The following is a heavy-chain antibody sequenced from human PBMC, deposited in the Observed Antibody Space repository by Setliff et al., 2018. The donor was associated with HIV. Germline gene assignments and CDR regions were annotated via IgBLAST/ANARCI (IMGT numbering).Heavy chain of an antibody. CDR1: GGSISSGGYY. V-gene: IGHV4-31*02. J-gene: IGHJ6*03. D-gene: IGHD5-12*01. CDR2: IYYSGST. CDR3: ARGVVVVTDSDYETNYYYYYYMDV. Sequence: SETLSLTCTVSGGSISSGGYYWRWLRQHPWKGLEWMGYIYYSGSTYYNPSLKSRVTIAIDTSKNQFSLKPSSVTAADTAVYYCARGVVVVTDSDYETNYYYYYYMDVWGKGTTVTVSS.